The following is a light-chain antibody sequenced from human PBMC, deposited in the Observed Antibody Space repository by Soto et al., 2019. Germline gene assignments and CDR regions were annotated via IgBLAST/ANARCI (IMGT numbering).Light chain of an antibody. Sequence: EIVLTQSPATLSLSQGERATLSCRASQSVSNNYLAWYQQKPGQAPRLLIYGASNRATGIPARFSGSGSGTDFTLTISSLEPEDFAVYYCQQRFNWQVTFGQGTRLEI. V-gene: IGKV3D-11*02. CDR2: GAS. CDR3: QQRFNWQVT. CDR1: QSVSNNY. J-gene: IGKJ5*01.